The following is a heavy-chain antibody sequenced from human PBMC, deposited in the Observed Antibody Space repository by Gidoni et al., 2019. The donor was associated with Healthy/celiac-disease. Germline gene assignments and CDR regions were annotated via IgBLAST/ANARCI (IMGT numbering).Heavy chain of an antibody. D-gene: IGHD1-26*01. CDR3: AKSWELTYYYYYYGMDV. Sequence: EVQLVESGGGLVQPGGSLRLSCAASGFTLSSYSMNWVRQAPGKGLEWVSYISSSSSTIYYADSVKGRFTISRDNAKNSLYLQMNSLRAEDTAVYYCAKSWELTYYYYYYGMDVWGQGTTVTVSS. J-gene: IGHJ6*02. CDR1: GFTLSSYS. CDR2: ISSSSSTI. V-gene: IGHV3-48*01.